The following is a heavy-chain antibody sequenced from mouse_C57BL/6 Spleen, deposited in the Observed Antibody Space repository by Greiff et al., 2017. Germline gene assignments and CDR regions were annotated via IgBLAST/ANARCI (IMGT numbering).Heavy chain of an antibody. J-gene: IGHJ2*01. CDR2: ISGGGGNT. CDR1: GFTFSSYT. V-gene: IGHV5-9*01. Sequence: EVKLVESGGGLVKPGGSLKLSCAASGFTFSSYTMSWVRQTPEKRLEWVATISGGGGNTYYPDSVKGRFTISRDNAKNTLYLQMSSLRSEDTALYYCARQGYSIDYWGQGTTLTVSS. CDR3: ARQGYSIDY. D-gene: IGHD2-5*01.